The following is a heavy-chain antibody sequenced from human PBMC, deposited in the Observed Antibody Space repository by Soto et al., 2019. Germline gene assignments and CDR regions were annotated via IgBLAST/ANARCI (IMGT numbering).Heavy chain of an antibody. CDR1: GGSISSGGYY. CDR2: FYYSGST. V-gene: IGHV4-31*03. CDR3: ARSYCSGGSCYSVLFDP. Sequence: QVQLQESGPGLVKPSQTLSLTCTVSGGSISSGGYYWSWIRQHPGKGLEWIGYFYYSGSTYYNPSLKCRVTMSVDTSKNQFSLRLSSVPPADTAVFYCARSYCSGGSCYSVLFDPWGQGTLVTVSS. J-gene: IGHJ5*02. D-gene: IGHD2-15*01.